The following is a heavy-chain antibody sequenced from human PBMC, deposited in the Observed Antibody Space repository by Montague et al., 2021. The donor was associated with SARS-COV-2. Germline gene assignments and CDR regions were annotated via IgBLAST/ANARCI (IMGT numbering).Heavy chain of an antibody. CDR2: TYYRSRWSN. D-gene: IGHD1-26*01. CDR3: ARERWAVGVSFDY. V-gene: IGHV6-1*01. J-gene: IGHJ4*02. CDR1: GDSVSSNSAT. Sequence: CAISGDSVSSNSATWYWIRQSPSRGLEWLGRTYYRSRWSNDYAVSVRSRIIINPDTSTNQFSLQLSSVTPEDTAVYFCARERWAVGVSFDYWGQGTLVTGSS.